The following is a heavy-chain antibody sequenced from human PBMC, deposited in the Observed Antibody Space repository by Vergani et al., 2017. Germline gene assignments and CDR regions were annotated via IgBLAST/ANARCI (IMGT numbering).Heavy chain of an antibody. Sequence: QVQLVQSGAEVKKPGSSVKVSCKASGGTFSSYAISWVRQAPGQGLEWMGGIIPIFGTANYAQKFQSRVTITADDSTSTAYMERSSLRSEDTAVYYCARXRRPVVLTGYYIGGFYYDYMDVWGKGTTVTVSS. D-gene: IGHD3-9*01. J-gene: IGHJ6*03. V-gene: IGHV1-69*01. CDR2: IIPIFGTA. CDR3: ARXRRPVVLTGYYIGGFYYDYMDV. CDR1: GGTFSSYA.